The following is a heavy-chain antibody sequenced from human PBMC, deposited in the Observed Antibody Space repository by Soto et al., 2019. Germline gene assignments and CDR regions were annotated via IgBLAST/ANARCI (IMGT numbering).Heavy chain of an antibody. CDR1: GFTLSSYA. J-gene: IGHJ4*02. V-gene: IGHV3-23*01. D-gene: IGHD6-19*01. CDR2: IGASGGST. CDR3: AKHFDSGCPDY. Sequence: GGSLRLSSAASGFTLSSYALSWVRQAPGKGLEWVSIIGASGGSTFYADSVKGRCTISRDNSKNTLYLQMNNLRAEDTAVYYCAKHFDSGCPDYWGQGTLVTVSS.